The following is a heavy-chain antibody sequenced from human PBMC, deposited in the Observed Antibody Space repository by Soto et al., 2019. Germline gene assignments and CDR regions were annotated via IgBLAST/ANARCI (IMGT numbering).Heavy chain of an antibody. Sequence: QVQLQESGPGLVKPSETLSLTCTVSGGSVSSGSYYWSWIRQPPGKGLEWIGYIYYSGSTNYNPSRKSRVTISVDTSKNQFSLKLSSVTAADTAVYYCATPLMYSSSWYYFDYWGQGTLVTVSS. V-gene: IGHV4-61*01. J-gene: IGHJ4*02. CDR1: GGSVSSGSYY. CDR3: ATPLMYSSSWYYFDY. CDR2: IYYSGST. D-gene: IGHD6-13*01.